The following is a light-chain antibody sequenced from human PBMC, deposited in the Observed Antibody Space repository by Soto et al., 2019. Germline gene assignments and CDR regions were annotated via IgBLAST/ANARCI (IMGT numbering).Light chain of an antibody. V-gene: IGLV2-23*03. Sequence: QSALTQPDSVSGSPGQSITISCTGTSSDVGIYNLVSWYQQHPGKAPKLMIYEGSERPSGVSNRFSGSKSGNTASLTISGLQAEDEADYYCCSYAGSGPFVVFGGGTKLTVL. CDR2: EGS. CDR1: SSDVGIYNL. J-gene: IGLJ2*01. CDR3: CSYAGSGPFVV.